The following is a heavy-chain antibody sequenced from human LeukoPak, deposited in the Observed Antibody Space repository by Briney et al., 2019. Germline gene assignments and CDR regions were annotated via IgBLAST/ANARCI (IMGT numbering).Heavy chain of an antibody. CDR2: ISAYNGNT. D-gene: IGHD3-10*01. CDR3: ARAHYYGSGSYYSPDYYYYMDV. V-gene: IGHV1-18*01. CDR1: GYTFTSYG. J-gene: IGHJ6*03. Sequence: GASVKVSCKASGYTFTSYGISWVRQAPGQGLEWMGWISAYNGNTYYAQKLQGRVTMTTDTSTSTAYMELRSLRSDDTAVYYCARAHYYGSGSYYSPDYYYYMDVWGKGTTVTVSS.